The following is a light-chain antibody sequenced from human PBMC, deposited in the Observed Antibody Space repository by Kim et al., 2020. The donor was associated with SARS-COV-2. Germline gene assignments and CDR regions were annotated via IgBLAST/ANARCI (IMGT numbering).Light chain of an antibody. CDR1: QSLIRY. J-gene: IGKJ5*01. Sequence: LSPGESATLSCRASQSLIRYLAWYQQKPGQAPRLLIYDASNRATGIPARFSGSGSETDFTLTITSLEPEDFAVYYCQQRRDWPITFGQGTRLEIK. CDR2: DAS. V-gene: IGKV3-11*01. CDR3: QQRRDWPIT.